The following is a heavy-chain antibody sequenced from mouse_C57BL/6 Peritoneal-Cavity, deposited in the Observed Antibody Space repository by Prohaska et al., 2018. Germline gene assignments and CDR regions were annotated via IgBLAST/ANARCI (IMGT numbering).Heavy chain of an antibody. CDR1: GYTFTSYW. V-gene: IGHV1-64*01. J-gene: IGHJ1*03. D-gene: IGHD1-1*01. Sequence: QVQLQQPGAELVKPGASVKLSCKASGYTFTSYWMHWVKPRPGQGLEWIGMIHTNSGSTNYNEKCKSKATLTVDKSSSTAYMQLSSLTSEDSAVYYCARRHTTGWYFDVWGTGTTVTVSS. CDR2: IHTNSGST. CDR3: ARRHTTGWYFDV.